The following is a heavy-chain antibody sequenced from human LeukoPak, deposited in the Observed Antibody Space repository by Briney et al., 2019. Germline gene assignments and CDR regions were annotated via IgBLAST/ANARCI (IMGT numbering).Heavy chain of an antibody. D-gene: IGHD2-2*01. CDR2: IYTSGST. J-gene: IGHJ5*02. Sequence: PSQTLSLTCTVSGDSFSSGNYYWTWIRQPAEKGLEWIGHIYTSGSTNYNPSLKSRVTISVDTSKNQFSLKLSSVTAADTAVYYCARDRGGYCSSTSCYAGYWFDPWGQGTLVTVSS. V-gene: IGHV4-61*09. CDR3: ARDRGGYCSSTSCYAGYWFDP. CDR1: GDSFSSGNYY.